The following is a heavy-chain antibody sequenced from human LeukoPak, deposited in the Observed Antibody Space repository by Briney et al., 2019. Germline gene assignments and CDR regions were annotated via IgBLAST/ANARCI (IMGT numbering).Heavy chain of an antibody. D-gene: IGHD3-9*01. CDR3: AHRYYDFLTGYSYDAFDI. V-gene: IGHV2-5*02. Sequence: SGPTLVNPTQTLTLTCTFSGFSLSTSGVAVSWIRQPPGKALEWLALIYWDDDKRYSPSLKSRLTITKDTSKNQVVLTMTNMDPVDTATYYCAHRYYDFLTGYSYDAFDIWGQGTVVTVSS. J-gene: IGHJ3*02. CDR2: IYWDDDK. CDR1: GFSLSTSGVA.